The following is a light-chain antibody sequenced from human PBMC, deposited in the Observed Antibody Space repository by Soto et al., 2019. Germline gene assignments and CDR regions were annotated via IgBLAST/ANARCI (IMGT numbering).Light chain of an antibody. CDR3: QQYYSVPPWT. CDR1: QSVLYSPNNKNY. Sequence: DIVMTQSPDSLAVSLGERATINCKSSQSVLYSPNNKNYLAWYQQKPGQPPKMLIYWASTRESGVPERFSGSGSGTDFTLTISSLQAEDVAVYYCQQYYSVPPWTFGQGTKVDIK. CDR2: WAS. J-gene: IGKJ1*01. V-gene: IGKV4-1*01.